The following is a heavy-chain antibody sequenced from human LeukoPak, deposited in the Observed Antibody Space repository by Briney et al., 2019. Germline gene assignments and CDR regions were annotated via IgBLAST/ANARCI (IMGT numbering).Heavy chain of an antibody. CDR2: VSCHGTSS. CDR1: GFTFSSYA. CDR3: AKSVDSRGYWFERGADF. V-gene: IGHV3-23*01. J-gene: IGHJ4*02. D-gene: IGHD3-22*01. Sequence: PGGSLRLSCAASGFTFSSYAITWVRQAPGEGLEWVSTVSCHGTSSYYPDSVKGRFTVSRDNSKNTAFLQMSSLGAEDSAQYYCAKSVDSRGYWFERGADFWGQGTVVTVSS.